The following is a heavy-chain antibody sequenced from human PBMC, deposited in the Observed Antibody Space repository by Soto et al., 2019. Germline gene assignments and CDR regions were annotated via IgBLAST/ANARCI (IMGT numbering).Heavy chain of an antibody. CDR1: GGSISSYY. CDR3: ARDISPYYYGSGTYGNAFDI. D-gene: IGHD3-10*01. V-gene: IGHV4-59*12. CDR2: IYYSGST. J-gene: IGHJ3*02. Sequence: PSETLSLTCTVSGGSISSYYWSWIRQPPGKGLEWIGYIYYSGSTNYNPSLKSRVTISVDTSKNQFSLKLSSVTAADTAVYYCARDISPYYYGSGTYGNAFDIWGQGTMVTVSS.